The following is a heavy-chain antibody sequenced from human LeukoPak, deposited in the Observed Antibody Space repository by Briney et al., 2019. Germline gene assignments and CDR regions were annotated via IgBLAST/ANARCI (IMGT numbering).Heavy chain of an antibody. J-gene: IGHJ4*02. CDR1: GFTFSSYS. Sequence: GGSLRLSCAASGFTFSSYSMNWVRQAPGKGLEWVSSISSSSGYIYYADSVKGRFTISRDNAKNSLYLQMNSLRAEDTAVYYCARDYYDSSGYRPKWKGGFDYWGQGTLVTVSS. CDR3: ARDYYDSSGYRPKWKGGFDY. V-gene: IGHV3-21*01. CDR2: ISSSSGYI. D-gene: IGHD3-22*01.